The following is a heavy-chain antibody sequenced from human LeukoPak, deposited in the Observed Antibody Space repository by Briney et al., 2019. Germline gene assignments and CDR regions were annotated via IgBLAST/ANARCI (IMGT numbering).Heavy chain of an antibody. V-gene: IGHV1-18*01. CDR2: ISASNGNT. CDR1: GYSFTDYA. J-gene: IGHJ1*01. D-gene: IGHD3-3*01. Sequence: ASVKVSCKTSGYSFTDYAITWVRQVRGQGLQWVGWISASNGNTDYAQSFRGRATMTTDTSTSTAYLELTSLTSDDTAIYYCVRDDHDFSRVTHWGQGTLVTVSS. CDR3: VRDDHDFSRVTH.